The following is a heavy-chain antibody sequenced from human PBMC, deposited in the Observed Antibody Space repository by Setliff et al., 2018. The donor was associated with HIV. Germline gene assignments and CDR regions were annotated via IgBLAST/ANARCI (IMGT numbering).Heavy chain of an antibody. CDR1: GYSFTNYW. J-gene: IGHJ6*02. Sequence: GESLKISCKGSGYSFTNYWIGWARQMPGKGLEWMGIIYPGDSDTRYSPSFQGQVTISADKSISTAYLQWSSLKASDTAMYYCARYDSSGYHYYYGMDVWGQGTAVTVSS. CDR2: IYPGDSDT. CDR3: ARYDSSGYHYYYGMDV. V-gene: IGHV5-51*01. D-gene: IGHD3-22*01.